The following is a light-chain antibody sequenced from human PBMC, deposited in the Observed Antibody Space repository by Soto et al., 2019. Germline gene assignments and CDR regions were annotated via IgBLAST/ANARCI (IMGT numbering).Light chain of an antibody. V-gene: IGKV3-20*01. CDR2: GAS. Sequence: TQSPATLSVSPGERATLSCRASQSVSSNVAWYQQKPGQAPRLLIYGASSRATGIPDRFSGSGSGTDFTLTISRLEPEDFAVYYCQQYGSSPATFGQGTKVDNK. J-gene: IGKJ1*01. CDR1: QSVSSN. CDR3: QQYGSSPAT.